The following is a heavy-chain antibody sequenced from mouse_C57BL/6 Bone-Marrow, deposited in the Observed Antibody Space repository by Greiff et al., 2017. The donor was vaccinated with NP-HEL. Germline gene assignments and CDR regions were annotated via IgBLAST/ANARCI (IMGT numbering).Heavy chain of an antibody. CDR1: GFTFSDYG. Sequence: EVQLQESGGGLVKPGGSLKLSCAASGFTFSDYGMHWVRQAPEKGLEWVAYISSGSSTIYYADTVKGRFTISRDNAKNTLFLQMTSLRSEDTAMYYCATYYGSSHAMDYWGQGTSVTVSS. D-gene: IGHD1-1*01. CDR2: ISSGSSTI. V-gene: IGHV5-17*01. CDR3: ATYYGSSHAMDY. J-gene: IGHJ4*01.